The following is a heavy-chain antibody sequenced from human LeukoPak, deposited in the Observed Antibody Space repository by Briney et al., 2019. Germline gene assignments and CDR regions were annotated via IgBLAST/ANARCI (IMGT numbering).Heavy chain of an antibody. CDR1: GDSISSYY. CDR2: IYTSGST. D-gene: IGHD3-3*01. J-gene: IGHJ4*02. Sequence: LETLSLTCTVSGDSISSYYWSWIRQPAGKGLEWIGRIYTSGSTNYNPSLKSRLTISVDTSKNQFSLKLSSVTAADTAVYYCAREITTFGVVIIPVYYFDYWGQGTLVTVSS. CDR3: AREITTFGVVIIPVYYFDY. V-gene: IGHV4-4*07.